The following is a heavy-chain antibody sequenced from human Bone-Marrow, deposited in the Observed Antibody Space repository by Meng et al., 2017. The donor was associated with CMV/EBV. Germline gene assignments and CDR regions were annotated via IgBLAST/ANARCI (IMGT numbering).Heavy chain of an antibody. Sequence: SVKVSCKASGGTFSRYAFSWVRQAPGQGLEWMGGIIPMIDKAHYAQKFQGTVTITADKSTSTAYMELSSLKSDDTAVYYCARDLSVPAYYYYYYGMDVWGQGTTVTVSS. CDR1: GGTFSRYA. V-gene: IGHV1-69*10. CDR3: ARDLSVPAYYYYYYGMDV. CDR2: IIPMIDKA. D-gene: IGHD2-2*01. J-gene: IGHJ6*02.